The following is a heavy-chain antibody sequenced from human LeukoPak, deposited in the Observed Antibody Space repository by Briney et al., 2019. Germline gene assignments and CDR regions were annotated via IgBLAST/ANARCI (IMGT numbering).Heavy chain of an antibody. CDR3: SRGGVYCSSTSCYRSWFDP. J-gene: IGHJ5*02. CDR2: ISAYNGNT. CDR1: GYTFTSYG. D-gene: IGHD2-2*01. Sequence: ASVKVSCKASGYTFTSYGISWVRQAAGQGLEWMGWISAYNGNTNYAQKLQGRVTMTTDTSTSTAYMELRSLRSDDTAVYYCSRGGVYCSSTSCYRSWFDPWGQGTLVTVSS. V-gene: IGHV1-18*01.